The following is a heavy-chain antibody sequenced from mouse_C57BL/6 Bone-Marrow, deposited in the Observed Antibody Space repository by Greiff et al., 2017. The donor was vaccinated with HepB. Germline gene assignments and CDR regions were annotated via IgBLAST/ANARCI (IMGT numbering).Heavy chain of an antibody. CDR1: GYSFTGYY. CDR3: AREDYYGSSYDFDY. Sequence: EVQLQQSGPELVKPGASVKISCKASGYSFTGYYMNWVKQSPEKSLEWIGEINPSTGGTTYNQKFKAKATLTVDKSSSTAYMQLKSLTSEDSAVYYCAREDYYGSSYDFDYWGQGTTLTVSS. J-gene: IGHJ2*01. CDR2: INPSTGGT. V-gene: IGHV1-42*01. D-gene: IGHD1-1*01.